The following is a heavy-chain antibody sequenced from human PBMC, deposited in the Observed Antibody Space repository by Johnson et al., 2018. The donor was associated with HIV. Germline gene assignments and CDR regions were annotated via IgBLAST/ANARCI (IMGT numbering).Heavy chain of an antibody. CDR3: AKDRHYTTFNAFDI. CDR1: GFTFSRHA. J-gene: IGHJ3*02. CDR2: ISYAGANK. Sequence: QVQLVESGGGVVQPGRSLRLSCAASGFTFSRHAVHWVRRAPGRGLEWVALISYAGANKYYADSVKGRFTISRDNSKNTMYLQMNSLTGEDTAVYYCAKDRHYTTFNAFDIWGQGTTVTVSS. V-gene: IGHV3-30-3*01. D-gene: IGHD4-11*01.